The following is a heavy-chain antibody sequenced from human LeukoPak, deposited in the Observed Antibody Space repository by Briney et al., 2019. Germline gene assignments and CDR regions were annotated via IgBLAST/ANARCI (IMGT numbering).Heavy chain of an antibody. J-gene: IGHJ4*02. CDR3: ARGYYDSSGYPSLFDY. D-gene: IGHD3-22*01. CDR1: GGSISIYY. Sequence: SETLSLTCTVSGGSISIYYWSWIRQPAGKGLEWIGRIYTSGSTNYTPSLKSRVTMSVDTSKNQFSLKLSSVTAADTAVYYCARGYYDSSGYPSLFDYWGQGTLVTVSS. V-gene: IGHV4-4*07. CDR2: IYTSGST.